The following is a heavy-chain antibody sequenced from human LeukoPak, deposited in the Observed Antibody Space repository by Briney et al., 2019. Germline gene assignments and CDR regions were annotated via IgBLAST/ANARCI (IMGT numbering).Heavy chain of an antibody. Sequence: PSETLSLTCTVSGGSISGYYWSWIRQPPGKGLEWIGYIYWNGNTNYNPSLKSRVTISVDRSQNQFSLKLSSLTAADTAVYYCARDNGWGDSYGPHSDYWRQGILVSVSS. D-gene: IGHD5-18*01. CDR2: IYWNGNT. V-gene: IGHV4-59*01. J-gene: IGHJ4*02. CDR3: ARDNGWGDSYGPHSDY. CDR1: GGSISGYY.